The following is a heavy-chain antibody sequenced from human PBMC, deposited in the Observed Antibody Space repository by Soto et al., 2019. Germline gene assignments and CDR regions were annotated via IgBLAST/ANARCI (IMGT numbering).Heavy chain of an antibody. Sequence: SETLSLTCTVSGGSMSSHYWTWLRQPPGKGLEWIGYISYSGSTYYNPSLKSGVTISADTSRNQFSLKLSSVIAADTAVYYCARADPDASVGYWGQGTLVTVSS. CDR3: ARADPDASVGY. CDR2: ISYSGST. D-gene: IGHD3-16*01. V-gene: IGHV4-59*11. J-gene: IGHJ4*02. CDR1: GGSMSSHY.